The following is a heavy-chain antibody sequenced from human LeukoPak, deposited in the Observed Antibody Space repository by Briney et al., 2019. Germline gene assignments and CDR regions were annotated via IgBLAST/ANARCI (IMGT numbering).Heavy chain of an antibody. CDR1: GFTFSDYY. V-gene: IGHV3-11*06. Sequence: PGGSLRLSCAASGFTFSDYYMSWIRQAPGKGLEWVSYISTSGSSTNYAESVKGRFTISRDNAKNSLYLQMNSLRAEDTAVYHCVRDNDSIFDNWGQGTLVTVSS. J-gene: IGHJ4*02. D-gene: IGHD2/OR15-2a*01. CDR2: ISTSGSST. CDR3: VRDNDSIFDN.